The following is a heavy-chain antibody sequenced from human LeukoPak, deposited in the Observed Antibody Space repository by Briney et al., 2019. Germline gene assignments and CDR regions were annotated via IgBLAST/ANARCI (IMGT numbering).Heavy chain of an antibody. D-gene: IGHD4-17*01. CDR1: GGSFSGYY. V-gene: IGHV4-34*01. Sequence: PSETLSLTCAVYGGSFSGYYWSWIRQPPGKGLEWVGEINHSGSTNYNPSLKSRVTISVDTSKNQFSLKLSSVTAADTAVYYCARGPGGDYDYWGQGTLVTVSS. CDR3: ARGPGGDYDY. J-gene: IGHJ4*02. CDR2: INHSGST.